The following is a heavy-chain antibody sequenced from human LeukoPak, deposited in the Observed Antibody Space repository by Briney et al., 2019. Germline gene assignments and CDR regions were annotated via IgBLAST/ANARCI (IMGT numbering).Heavy chain of an antibody. D-gene: IGHD5-24*01. CDR1: GFTFSSYS. Sequence: TGGSRRLSCAASGFTFSSYSMNWVRQAPGKGLEWVSSISSSSSYIYYADSVKGRFTISRDNAKNSLYLQMNSLRAEDTAVYYCARGALEMATILDYWGQGTLVTVSS. J-gene: IGHJ4*02. CDR3: ARGALEMATILDY. CDR2: ISSSSSYI. V-gene: IGHV3-21*01.